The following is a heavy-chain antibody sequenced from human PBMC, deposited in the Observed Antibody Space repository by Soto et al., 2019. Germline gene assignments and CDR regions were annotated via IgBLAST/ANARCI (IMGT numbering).Heavy chain of an antibody. CDR2: IYYSGST. CDR3: ARDRDYYYGMDV. Sequence: SETLSLTCTVSGGSISSYYWSWIRQPPGKGLEWIGYIYYSGSTNYNPSLKSRVTISVDTSKNQFSLKLSSVTAADTAVYYCARDRDYYYGMDVWGQGTTVTVSS. CDR1: GGSISSYY. J-gene: IGHJ6*02. V-gene: IGHV4-59*01.